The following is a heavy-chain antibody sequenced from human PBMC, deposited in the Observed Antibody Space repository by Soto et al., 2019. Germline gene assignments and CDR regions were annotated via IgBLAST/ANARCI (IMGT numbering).Heavy chain of an antibody. CDR1: RFSFTNAW. D-gene: IGHD1-26*01. Sequence: EVQLVESGGGFVQPGGSLRLSCVASRFSFTNAWMSWFRQAPGKGPEWVGRIKSKTDGGTADYAAPVKGRFTISRDDSQNTLYLHMDSLKTEDTALYHCSTDIGSYGLDIWGQGTTVTVSS. CDR3: STDIGSYGLDI. V-gene: IGHV3-15*01. J-gene: IGHJ6*02. CDR2: IKSKTDGGTA.